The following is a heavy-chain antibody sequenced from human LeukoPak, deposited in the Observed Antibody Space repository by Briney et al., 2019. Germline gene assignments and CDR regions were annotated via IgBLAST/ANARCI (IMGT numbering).Heavy chain of an antibody. Sequence: SETLSLTCTVSGGSISSSNYCWGWIRQPPGKGLEWIGTICYSGSTFYNPSLKSRVTLSVDTSKNQFSLSLSSVTAADTAVYYCARKRTGDQGYYFDYWGQGTLVTVSS. CDR3: ARKRTGDQGYYFDY. CDR1: GGSISSSNYC. V-gene: IGHV4-39*01. D-gene: IGHD1-1*01. J-gene: IGHJ4*02. CDR2: ICYSGST.